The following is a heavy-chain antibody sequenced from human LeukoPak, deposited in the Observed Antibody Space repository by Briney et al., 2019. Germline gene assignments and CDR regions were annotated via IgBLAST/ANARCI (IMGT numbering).Heavy chain of an antibody. V-gene: IGHV4-39*01. J-gene: IGHJ4*02. Sequence: SETLSLTCTVSGGSLSSSDYYWDWTRQPPGKGLEWIGSGYYSGNTYYSPSLKSRVTISVDTSKNQFSLKLSSVTAADTALYYCARHPSDYTSGWHFDYWGQGTLVTVSS. D-gene: IGHD6-19*01. CDR3: ARHPSDYTSGWHFDY. CDR2: GYYSGNT. CDR1: GGSLSSSDYY.